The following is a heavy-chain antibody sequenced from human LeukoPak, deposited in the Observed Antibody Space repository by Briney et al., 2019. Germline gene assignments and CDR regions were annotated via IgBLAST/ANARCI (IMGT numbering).Heavy chain of an antibody. V-gene: IGHV3-9*01. CDR1: GFTFDDYA. D-gene: IGHD2/OR15-2a*01. CDR2: ISWNSGNI. CDR3: AKDAYGGATFFYYMDV. J-gene: IGHJ6*03. Sequence: GGSLRLSCAGSGFTFDDYAMHWVRQTPGKGLEGVSGISWNSGNIAYADFVGGRFTISRDNAKNSLSLQMNSLSDEDTAVYYCAKDAYGGATFFYYMDVWGKGTTVTVSS.